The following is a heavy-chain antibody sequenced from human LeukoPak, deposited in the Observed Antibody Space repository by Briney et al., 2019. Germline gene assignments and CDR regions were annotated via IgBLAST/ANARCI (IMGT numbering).Heavy chain of an antibody. J-gene: IGHJ5*02. CDR3: ARAKSGYSGYDWKNWFDP. CDR1: GGSFSGYY. Sequence: SETLSLTCAVYGGSFSGYYWSWIRQPPGKGLEWIGEINHSGSTNYNPSLKSRVTISVDTSKNQFSLKLSSVTAADTAVYYCARAKSGYSGYDWKNWFDPWGQGTLVTVSS. CDR2: INHSGST. D-gene: IGHD5-12*01. V-gene: IGHV4-34*01.